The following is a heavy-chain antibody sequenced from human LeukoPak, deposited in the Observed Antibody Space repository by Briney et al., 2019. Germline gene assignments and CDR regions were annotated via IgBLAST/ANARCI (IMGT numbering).Heavy chain of an antibody. CDR1: GGTVSSYA. Sequence: ASVKVSCKASGGTVSSYAISWVRQAPGQGLEWMGGIIPIFGTANYAQKFQGRVTITADKSTSTAYMELSSLRSEDTAVYYCARAAADYVWGSYRPPVYFDYWGQGTLVTVSS. J-gene: IGHJ4*02. V-gene: IGHV1-69*06. CDR2: IIPIFGTA. D-gene: IGHD3-16*02. CDR3: ARAAADYVWGSYRPPVYFDY.